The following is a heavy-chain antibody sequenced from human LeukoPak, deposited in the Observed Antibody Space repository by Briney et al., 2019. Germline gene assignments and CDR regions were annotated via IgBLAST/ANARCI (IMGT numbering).Heavy chain of an antibody. CDR2: IYYSGST. Sequence: SETLSLTCTVSGGSISSYYWSWIRQPPGKGLDWIRFIYYSGSTNYNPSLKSRFTISVDTSNNQFSLKLSSVTAADTAVYYCARLPGISVTGKAIDCWGQGTLVTVSS. CDR3: ARLPGISVTGKAIDC. CDR1: GGSISSYY. J-gene: IGHJ4*02. D-gene: IGHD6-19*01. V-gene: IGHV4-59*01.